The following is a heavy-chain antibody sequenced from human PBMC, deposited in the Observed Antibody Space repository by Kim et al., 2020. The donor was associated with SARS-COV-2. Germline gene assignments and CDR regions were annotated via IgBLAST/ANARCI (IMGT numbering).Heavy chain of an antibody. CDR1: GGSISSYY. Sequence: SETLSLTCTVSGGSISSYYWSWIRQPPGKGLEWIGYIYYSGSTNYNPSLKSRVTISVETSKNQFSLKLSSVTAADTAVYYCATRNCSSTSCSPHYFDYWGQGTLVTVSS. CDR3: ATRNCSSTSCSPHYFDY. CDR2: IYYSGST. D-gene: IGHD2-2*01. J-gene: IGHJ4*02. V-gene: IGHV4-59*08.